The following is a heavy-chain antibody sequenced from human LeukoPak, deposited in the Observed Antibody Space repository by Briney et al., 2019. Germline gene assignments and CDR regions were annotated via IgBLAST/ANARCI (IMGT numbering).Heavy chain of an antibody. CDR1: GGSISSYY. CDR2: IYYSGST. CDR3: ARHFAFSYYYMDV. J-gene: IGHJ6*03. Sequence: SETLSLTCTVSGGSISSYYWSWIRQPPGKGLEWIGYIYYSGSTNYNPSLKSRVTISVDSSKNQFSLKLSSVTAADTAVYYCARHFAFSYYYMDVWGKGTTVTVSS. V-gene: IGHV4-59*08.